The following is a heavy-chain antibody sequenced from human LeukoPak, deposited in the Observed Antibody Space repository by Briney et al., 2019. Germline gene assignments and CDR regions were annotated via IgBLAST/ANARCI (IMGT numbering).Heavy chain of an antibody. V-gene: IGHV4-61*01. CDR1: GGSVSSVSYY. CDR3: ARSPRFGSGSYSIDY. Sequence: SETLSLTCTVSGGSVSSVSYYWSWIRQPPGKRLEWIGYIFYSGSSGSTNYNPSVKSRVTISVDTSKNQFSLKLSSVTAADTAVYYCARSPRFGSGSYSIDYWGQGTLVTVSS. D-gene: IGHD3-10*01. J-gene: IGHJ4*02. CDR2: IFYSGSSGST.